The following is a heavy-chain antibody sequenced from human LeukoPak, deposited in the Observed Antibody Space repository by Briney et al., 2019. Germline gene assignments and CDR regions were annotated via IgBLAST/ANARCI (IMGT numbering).Heavy chain of an antibody. Sequence: GGSLRLSCAASGFTFSSYGMSWVRQAPGKGLEWVSVIYSGGSIYYADSVKGRFIISRDNSKNTLYLQMNSLRAEDTAVYYCSRDRVTAAGTENNWFDPWGQGTLVTVSS. CDR3: SRDRVTAAGTENNWFDP. J-gene: IGHJ5*02. D-gene: IGHD6-13*01. CDR2: IYSGGSI. CDR1: GFTFSSYG. V-gene: IGHV3-66*01.